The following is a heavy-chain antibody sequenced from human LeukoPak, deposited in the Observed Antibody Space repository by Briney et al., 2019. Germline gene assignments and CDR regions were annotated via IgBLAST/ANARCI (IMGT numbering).Heavy chain of an antibody. D-gene: IGHD2-8*02. Sequence: GGSLRLSCAASGFTFSSYAMTWVRQSPGKGLEWASAIRGSGDSTYYADSVKGRFAISRDNSKNTLYLQMNTLRAEDTAVYYCAKHVGYCTASTCHFDYWGQGTLVSVSS. V-gene: IGHV3-23*01. CDR2: IRGSGDST. CDR3: AKHVGYCTASTCHFDY. J-gene: IGHJ4*02. CDR1: GFTFSSYA.